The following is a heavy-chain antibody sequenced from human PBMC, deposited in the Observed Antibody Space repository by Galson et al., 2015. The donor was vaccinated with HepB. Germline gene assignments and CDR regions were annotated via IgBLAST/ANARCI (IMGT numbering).Heavy chain of an antibody. CDR2: ISSSSSYI. Sequence: SLRLSCAASGFTFSSYSMNWVRQAPGKGLEWVSSISSSSSYIYYADSVKGRFTISRDNAKNSLYLQMNSLRAEDTAVYYCARLRGERYSSSWHYYFDYWGQGTLVTVSS. CDR3: ARLRGERYSSSWHYYFDY. J-gene: IGHJ4*02. CDR1: GFTFSSYS. D-gene: IGHD6-13*01. V-gene: IGHV3-21*01.